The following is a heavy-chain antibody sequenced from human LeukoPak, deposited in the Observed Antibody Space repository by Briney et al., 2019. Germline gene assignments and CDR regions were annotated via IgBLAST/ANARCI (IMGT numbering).Heavy chain of an antibody. Sequence: PGGTLRLSCTASGFSFSTFGMNWVRQAPGKGLEWVSYISSSGSTIYYADSVKGRFTISRDNAKNSLYLQMNSLRAEDTAVYYCARAGGGLDFDYWGQGTLVTVSS. CDR3: ARAGGGLDFDY. J-gene: IGHJ4*02. CDR2: ISSSGSTI. V-gene: IGHV3-48*04. CDR1: GFSFSTFG. D-gene: IGHD3-16*01.